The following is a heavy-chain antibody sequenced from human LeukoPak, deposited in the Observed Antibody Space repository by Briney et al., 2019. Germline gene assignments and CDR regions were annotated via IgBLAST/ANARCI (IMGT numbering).Heavy chain of an antibody. V-gene: IGHV4-30-2*01. D-gene: IGHD3-10*01. CDR3: ARGRGEFDY. J-gene: IGHJ4*02. CDR1: GGSISSGGYS. Sequence: SETLSLTCAVSGGSISSGGYSWSWIRQPPGKGLEWIGYIYHSGSTYYNPSLKSRVTISVDRSKNQFSLKLSSVTAADAAVYYCARGRGEFDYWGQGTLVTVSS. CDR2: IYHSGST.